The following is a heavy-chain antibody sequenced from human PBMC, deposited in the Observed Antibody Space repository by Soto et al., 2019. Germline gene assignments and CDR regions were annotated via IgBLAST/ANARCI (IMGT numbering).Heavy chain of an antibody. CDR1: GGSINSGGYY. J-gene: IGHJ4*02. D-gene: IGHD6-13*01. CDR3: AGGYRQSGYSSSWVFDY. CDR2: MYYSGST. Sequence: QVQLRESGPGLVKPSQTLSLTCTVSGGSINSGGYYWNWIRQHPGKGLEWIGYMYYSGSTYYNPFLRSRVIIAADTSENHFSLKLSSVTAADPAVYFCAGGYRQSGYSSSWVFDYWGQVTLVNVAS. V-gene: IGHV4-31*03.